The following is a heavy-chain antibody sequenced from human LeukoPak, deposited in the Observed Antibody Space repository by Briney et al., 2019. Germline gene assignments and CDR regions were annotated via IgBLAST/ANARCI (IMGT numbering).Heavy chain of an antibody. D-gene: IGHD4-17*01. CDR2: IYSGGST. V-gene: IGHV3-53*04. J-gene: IGHJ3*02. Sequence: GGSLRLSCAASGFTVSSNYMSWVRQAPGKGLEWVSVIYSGGSTYYADSVKGRFTISRHNSKNTLYLQMNSLRAEDTAVHYCARDVLTVTDAFDIWGQGTMVTVSS. CDR1: GFTVSSNY. CDR3: ARDVLTVTDAFDI.